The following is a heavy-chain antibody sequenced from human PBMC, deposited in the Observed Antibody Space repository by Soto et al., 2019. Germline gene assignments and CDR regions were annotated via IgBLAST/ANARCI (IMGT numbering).Heavy chain of an antibody. J-gene: IGHJ4*02. CDR2: IYYTGST. V-gene: IGHV4-59*01. CDR3: ARANWFFDY. D-gene: IGHD7-27*01. CDR1: SGSISTYY. Sequence: SETLSLTCTVSSGSISTYYWSWIRQPPGKGLEWIGYIYYTGSTNYNPSLKSRVTMSVDTSKNQFSLRLSSLTAADTAIYYCARANWFFDYWGQGTLVTVSS.